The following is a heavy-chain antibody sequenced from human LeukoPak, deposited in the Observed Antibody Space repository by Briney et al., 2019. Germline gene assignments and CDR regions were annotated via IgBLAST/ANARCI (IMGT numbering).Heavy chain of an antibody. Sequence: GRSLRLSCAASGFTFSSYAMHWVRQAPGKGLEWVAVISYDGSNKYYADSVKGRFTISRDNSKNTLYLQMNSLRAEDTAVYYCATMGTAAQDFDYWGQGTLVTVSS. V-gene: IGHV3-30-3*01. CDR3: ATMGTAAQDFDY. D-gene: IGHD6-25*01. CDR1: GFTFSSYA. J-gene: IGHJ4*02. CDR2: ISYDGSNK.